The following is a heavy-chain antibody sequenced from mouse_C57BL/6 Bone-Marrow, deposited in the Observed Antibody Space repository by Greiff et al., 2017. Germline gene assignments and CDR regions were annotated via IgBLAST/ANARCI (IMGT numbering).Heavy chain of an antibody. CDR2: LSSGGSYT. V-gene: IGHV5-6*01. J-gene: IGHJ1*03. CDR1: GFTFSSYG. Sequence: EVKLVESGGDLVKPGGSLKLSCAASGFTFSSYGMSWVRQTPDKRLEWVATLSSGGSYTYYPDSVKGRFTISRDNAKNTLYLQMSSLKSEDTAMYYCANRRIPHWYFDVWGTGTTVTVSS. CDR3: ANRRIPHWYFDV.